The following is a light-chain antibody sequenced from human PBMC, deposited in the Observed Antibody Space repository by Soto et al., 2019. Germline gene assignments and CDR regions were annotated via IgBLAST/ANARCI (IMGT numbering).Light chain of an antibody. CDR3: QHYGTSAL. V-gene: IGKV3-20*01. CDR2: AS. J-gene: IGKJ3*01. Sequence: EIVLTQSPGTLSLSPGERATLSCRASQSVSDSYLAWYQQKPGQAPRLLIYASSRATGIPDRFSGSGSGTDXTLTISRLEPEDFAVYYCQHYGTSALFGPGTKVDIK. CDR1: QSVSDSY.